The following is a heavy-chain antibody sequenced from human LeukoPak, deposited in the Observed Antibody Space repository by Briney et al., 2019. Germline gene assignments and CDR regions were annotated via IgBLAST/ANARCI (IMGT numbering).Heavy chain of an antibody. V-gene: IGHV4-39*01. J-gene: IGHJ4*02. CDR2: IYYSGST. CDR1: GGSISSSSYY. D-gene: IGHD6-13*01. CDR3: ARSVSRGIAAAGTKHLDY. Sequence: SETLSLTCTVSGGSISSSSYYWGWIRQPPGKGLEWIGSIYYSGSTYYNPSLKSRVTISVDTSKNQFSLKLSFVTAADTAVYYCARSVSRGIAAAGTKHLDYWGQGTLVTVSS.